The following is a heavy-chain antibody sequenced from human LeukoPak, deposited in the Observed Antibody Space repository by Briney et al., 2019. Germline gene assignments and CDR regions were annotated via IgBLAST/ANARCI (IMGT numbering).Heavy chain of an antibody. CDR1: GASVSNCY. CDR2: SNHGGSP. CDR3: ARPLAGDILTAAGAFDI. J-gene: IGHJ3*02. Sequence: PSETLSLTCVVYGASVSNCYWGWIRQPPGKGLECVGESNHGGSPNYNPSLKSRVTISLDTSKNQFSLKVNSVIVADTAVYYCARPLAGDILTAAGAFDIWGQGTMVTVSS. V-gene: IGHV4-34*01. D-gene: IGHD3-9*01.